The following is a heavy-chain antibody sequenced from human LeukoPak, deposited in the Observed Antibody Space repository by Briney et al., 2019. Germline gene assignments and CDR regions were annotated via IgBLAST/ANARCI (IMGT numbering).Heavy chain of an antibody. J-gene: IGHJ4*02. CDR2: ISGSGGST. V-gene: IGHV3-23*01. Sequence: PGGSLRLSCAASGFTFSSYATSWVRQAPGKGLEWVSAISGSGGSTYYADSVKGRFTISRDNSKNTLYLQMNSLRAEDTAVYYCAKDRGWIQLWFGAFDYWGQGTLVTVSS. CDR1: GFTFSSYA. D-gene: IGHD5-18*01. CDR3: AKDRGWIQLWFGAFDY.